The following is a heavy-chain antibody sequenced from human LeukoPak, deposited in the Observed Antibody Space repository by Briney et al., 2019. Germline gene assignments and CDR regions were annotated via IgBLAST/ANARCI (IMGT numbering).Heavy chain of an antibody. V-gene: IGHV1-69*13. CDR2: IIPIFGTA. D-gene: IGHD4-11*01. CDR3: ARDRVTTGESFDY. J-gene: IGHJ4*02. Sequence: ASVKVSCKASGGTFSSYAISWVRQAPGQGLEWMGGIIPIFGTANYAQKFQGGVTIKADETRNTAYLEVSSLRSEDTAVYYCARDRVTTGESFDYWGQGTMVTVSS. CDR1: GGTFSSYA.